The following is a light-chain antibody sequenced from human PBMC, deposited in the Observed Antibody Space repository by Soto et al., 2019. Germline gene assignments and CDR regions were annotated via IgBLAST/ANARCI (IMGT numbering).Light chain of an antibody. J-gene: IGLJ1*01. Sequence: QSVLTQPPSVSGSPGQSITISCTGTSSDVGGYNYVSWYQQHPGKAPKLMIYEVSNRPSGVSTRFSGSKSGNTASLTISGLQAEDEADYYCSSYTSSSTLFVFGTGTKVTVL. CDR1: SSDVGGYNY. CDR2: EVS. CDR3: SSYTSSSTLFV. V-gene: IGLV2-14*01.